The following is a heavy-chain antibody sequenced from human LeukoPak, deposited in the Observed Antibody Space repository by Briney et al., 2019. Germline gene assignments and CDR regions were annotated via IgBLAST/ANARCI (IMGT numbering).Heavy chain of an antibody. D-gene: IGHD3-10*01. CDR3: ARAGELGSYYFDY. J-gene: IGHJ4*02. CDR1: GGSISSSSYY. CDR2: IYYSGST. V-gene: IGHV4-39*01. Sequence: SETLSLTCTVSGGSISSSSYYWGWIRQPPGKGLEWIGSIYYSGSTYYNPSLKSRVTISVDTSKNQFSLKLSSVTAADTAVYYCARAGELGSYYFDYWGQGTLVTVSS.